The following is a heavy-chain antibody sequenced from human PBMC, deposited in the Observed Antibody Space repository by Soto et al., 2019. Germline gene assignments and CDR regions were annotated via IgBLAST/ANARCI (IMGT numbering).Heavy chain of an antibody. D-gene: IGHD2-21*01. J-gene: IGHJ5*02. CDR1: GGTLSNHT. CDR2: IIPLFDVV. Sequence: SVKVSCKASGGTLSNHTINWVRQAPGQGLEWMGRIIPLFDVVNYAQTIQGRVTITADKSTNTAYMDLSSLTSQDTAVYYCAADDCGDSCYTLKWFDPWGQGTQVTVSS. CDR3: AADDCGDSCYTLKWFDP. V-gene: IGHV1-69*02.